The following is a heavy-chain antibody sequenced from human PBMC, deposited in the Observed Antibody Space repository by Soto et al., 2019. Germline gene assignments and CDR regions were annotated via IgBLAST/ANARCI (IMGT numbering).Heavy chain of an antibody. CDR1: GFIFSNNG. J-gene: IGHJ4*02. Sequence: GGSLRLSCVGSGFIFSNNGMHWVRQTPGKGLEWVAFMSYDGSDTFYADSVKGRLTISRDNSKNTLFLYMSNLRAEDTAMYYCTIVRVADSALDHWGQGTLVTVSS. D-gene: IGHD3-10*02. CDR3: TIVRVADSALDH. V-gene: IGHV3-30*02. CDR2: MSYDGSDT.